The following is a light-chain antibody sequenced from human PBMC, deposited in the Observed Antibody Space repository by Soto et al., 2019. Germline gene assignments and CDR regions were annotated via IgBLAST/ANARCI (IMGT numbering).Light chain of an antibody. CDR3: AAWDDSLNGVV. V-gene: IGLV1-44*01. Sequence: QSVLTQPPSASGTPGQRVTISCSGSSSNIGSNTVNWYQQLPGTAPKLLIYSNNQRPSGVPDRFSRSKSGTSASLAISGLQSEEEADYYCAAWDDSLNGVVFGGGTKLTVL. J-gene: IGLJ2*01. CDR2: SNN. CDR1: SSNIGSNT.